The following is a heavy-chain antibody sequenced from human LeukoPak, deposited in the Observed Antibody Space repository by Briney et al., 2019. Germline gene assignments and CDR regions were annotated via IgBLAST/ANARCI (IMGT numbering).Heavy chain of an antibody. CDR3: TRHHSIVGDAFDL. CDR2: IYYSGST. Sequence: PSETLSLTCTVSGGSISSYYWSWIRQPPGKGLEWIGYIYYSGSTNYNPSLKSRVTISVDTSKNQFSLKLSSVTAADTAVYYCTRHHSIVGDAFDLWGLGTMVTVSS. J-gene: IGHJ3*01. D-gene: IGHD3-22*01. V-gene: IGHV4-59*01. CDR1: GGSISSYY.